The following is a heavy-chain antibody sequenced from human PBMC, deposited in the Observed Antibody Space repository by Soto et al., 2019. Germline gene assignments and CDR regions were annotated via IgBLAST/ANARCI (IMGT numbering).Heavy chain of an antibody. D-gene: IGHD6-13*01. CDR1: GFTFSSYD. Sequence: PGGSLRLACAASGFTFSSYDMHWVRQATGKGLEWVSAIGSAGDTYYPGSVKGRFTISRENAKNSLYLQMNSLRAGDTAVYYCARGGGIAAAGAIHYYYYGMDVWGQGTTVTGSS. CDR3: ARGGGIAAAGAIHYYYYGMDV. J-gene: IGHJ6*02. V-gene: IGHV3-13*04. CDR2: IGSAGDT.